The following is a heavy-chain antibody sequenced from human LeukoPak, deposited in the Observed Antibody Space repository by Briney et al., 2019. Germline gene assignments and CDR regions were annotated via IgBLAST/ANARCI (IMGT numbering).Heavy chain of an antibody. V-gene: IGHV1-69*05. Sequence: SVKLSCKTSGRTVSNSAISWVRQAPGQGLEWLGGIMPLFGTAGYAQKFQGRVTITKDESTRTVYLELTSLTSDDTAVYYCARDVHGDYGSGWFDPWGQGTLVSVSS. D-gene: IGHD4-17*01. CDR1: GRTVSNSA. CDR3: ARDVHGDYGSGWFDP. CDR2: IMPLFGTA. J-gene: IGHJ5*02.